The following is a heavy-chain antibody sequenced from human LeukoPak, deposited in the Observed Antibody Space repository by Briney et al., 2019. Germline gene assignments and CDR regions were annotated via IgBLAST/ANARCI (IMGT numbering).Heavy chain of an antibody. CDR2: ISSSRSTI. CDR3: ARGIEMNAFDI. J-gene: IGHJ3*02. V-gene: IGHV3-48*01. Sequence: GGSLRLSCAASGFTFSFSSMNWVRQAPGKGLEWVSYISSSRSTIYYADSVKGRFTISRDNAKNSLYLQMNSLRAEDTAVYYCARGIEMNAFDIWGQGTMVTVSS. CDR1: GFTFSFSS.